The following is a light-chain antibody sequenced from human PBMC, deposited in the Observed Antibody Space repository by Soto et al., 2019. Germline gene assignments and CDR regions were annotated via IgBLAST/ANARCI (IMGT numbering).Light chain of an antibody. Sequence: DIQMTQSPSSLFASVGDRVTITCQATQDINIYLNWYQQKPGKAHNLLIYDASNLEIGVPSRFSGSGSGTHFTFTISSLQTEDIGTYYCQQYDILTITFRRGTQLEIX. CDR2: DAS. J-gene: IGKJ5*01. CDR3: QQYDILTIT. CDR1: QDINIY. V-gene: IGKV1-33*01.